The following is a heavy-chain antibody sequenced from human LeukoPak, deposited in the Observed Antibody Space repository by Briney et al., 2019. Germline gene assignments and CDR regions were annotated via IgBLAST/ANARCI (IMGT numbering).Heavy chain of an antibody. J-gene: IGHJ4*02. D-gene: IGHD5-12*01. CDR3: ATSLSGYVGDYFDY. V-gene: IGHV3-23*01. Sequence: PGGSLRLSCAASGFTFSSYGMSWVRQAPGKGLEWVSDISFSGGTTYYADSVKGRFTISRDNAKNSLYLQMNSLTAEDMAVYYCATSLSGYVGDYFDYWGRGTLVTVSS. CDR1: GFTFSSYG. CDR2: ISFSGGTT.